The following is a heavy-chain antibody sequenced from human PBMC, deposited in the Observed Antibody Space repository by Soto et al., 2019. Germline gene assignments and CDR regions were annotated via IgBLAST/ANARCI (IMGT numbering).Heavy chain of an antibody. J-gene: IGHJ3*02. CDR3: AGMSIAAADAFDI. Sequence: GGSLRLSCAASGFTFSSYSMNWVRQAPGKGLEWVSSISSSSSYIYYADSVKGRFTISRDNAKNSLYLQMNSLRAEDMAVYYCAGMSIAAADAFDIWGQGTRVTVSS. CDR1: GFTFSSYS. D-gene: IGHD6-6*01. CDR2: ISSSSSYI. V-gene: IGHV3-21*01.